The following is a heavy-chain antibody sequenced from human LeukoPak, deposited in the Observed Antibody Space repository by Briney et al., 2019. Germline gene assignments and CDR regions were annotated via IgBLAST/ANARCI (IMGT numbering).Heavy chain of an antibody. V-gene: IGHV4-39*07. CDR3: ARGLPSGYSIVFDY. CDR1: GGSIRNSSFY. CDR2: IYNSGTT. D-gene: IGHD3-3*01. J-gene: IGHJ4*02. Sequence: SETLSLTCAVSGGSIRNSSFYWGWIRQPPGKGLEWIASIYNSGTTYYNPSLKSRITISVDKSKNQFSLKLSSVTAADTAVYYCARGLPSGYSIVFDYWGQGTLVTVSS.